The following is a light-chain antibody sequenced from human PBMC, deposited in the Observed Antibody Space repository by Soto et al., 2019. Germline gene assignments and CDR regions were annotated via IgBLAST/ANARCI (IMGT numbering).Light chain of an antibody. CDR3: QKYNNAPRT. Sequence: DIQMTQSPSSLSASVGDTVTITCRASQGISNYLAWYQQKPGQVPNLLIYAASTLQSGVPSRFSGSGSGTDFPLTISRLRPEDVATYYCQKYNNAPRTFGQATKVEI. CDR1: QGISNY. J-gene: IGKJ1*01. CDR2: AAS. V-gene: IGKV1-27*01.